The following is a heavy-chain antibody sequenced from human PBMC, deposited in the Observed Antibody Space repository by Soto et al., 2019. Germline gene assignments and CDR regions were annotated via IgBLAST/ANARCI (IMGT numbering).Heavy chain of an antibody. CDR3: VRPTDGMDV. J-gene: IGHJ6*02. V-gene: IGHV1-69*12. CDR2: IIPIFGTS. CDR1: GVTFSSLA. Sequence: QVQLLQAGAEVKKPGSAVKVSCKASGVTFSSLAIIWLRQAPGQGLEWMGGIIPIFGTSTYAQKFQGRVTITADESTSTAYMDLNSLRSDDTGVYYCVRPTDGMDVWGQGTTVTVSS.